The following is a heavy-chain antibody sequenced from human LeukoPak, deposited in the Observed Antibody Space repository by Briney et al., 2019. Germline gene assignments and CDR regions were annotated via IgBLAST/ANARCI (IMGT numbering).Heavy chain of an antibody. CDR3: ARVRGYYYMDV. J-gene: IGHJ6*03. D-gene: IGHD3-10*01. V-gene: IGHV3-48*03. Sequence: PGGSLRLSCAGSGFTFSSYEMSWVRRAPGKGLEWVSYISTSGDTTYYADSVKGRFTISRDIAENSLYLQMNSLRGEDTAVYYCARVRGYYYMDVWGKGTTVTVSS. CDR1: GFTFSSYE. CDR2: ISTSGDTT.